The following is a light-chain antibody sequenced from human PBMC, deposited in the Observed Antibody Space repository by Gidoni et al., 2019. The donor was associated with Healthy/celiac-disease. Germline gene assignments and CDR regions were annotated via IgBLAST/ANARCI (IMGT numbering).Light chain of an antibody. CDR1: SGSVCTSYY. J-gene: IGLJ2*01. CDR3: VLYMGSGISV. V-gene: IGLV8-61*01. CDR2: STN. Sequence: QTVVTQEPSFSVSPGGTVTLTCGLSSGSVCTSYYPSWYQQTPSHAPRTLIYSTNTRSSGVPDRFSGAILGNKAALTITGAQADDESDYYCVLYMGSGISVFGGGTKLTVL.